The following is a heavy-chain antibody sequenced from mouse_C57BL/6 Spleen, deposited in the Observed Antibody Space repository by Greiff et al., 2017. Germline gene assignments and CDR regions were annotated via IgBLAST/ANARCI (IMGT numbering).Heavy chain of an antibody. CDR1: EYEFPSHD. CDR3: ARGRAYYSNYFYYAMDY. CDR2: INSDGGST. J-gene: IGHJ4*01. D-gene: IGHD2-5*01. Sequence: EVMLVESGGGLVQPGESLKLSCESNEYEFPSHDMSWVRKTPEKRLELVAAINSDGGSTYYPDTMERRFIISRDNTKTTLYLQMSSLRSEDTALYYCARGRAYYSNYFYYAMDYWGQGTSVTVSS. V-gene: IGHV5-2*01.